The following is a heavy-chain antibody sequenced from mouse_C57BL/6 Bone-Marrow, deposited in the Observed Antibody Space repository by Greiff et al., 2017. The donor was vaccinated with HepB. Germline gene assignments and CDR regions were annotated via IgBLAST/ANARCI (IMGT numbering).Heavy chain of an antibody. CDR3: ARGNYYTWFAY. CDR2: IDPEDGET. V-gene: IGHV14-2*01. D-gene: IGHD1-1*01. Sequence: EVQLQQSGAELVKPGASVKLSCTASGFNIKDYYMHWVKQRTEQGLEWIGRIDPEDGETKYDPKFQGKATITADTSSNTAYLQLSSLTSEDTAVYYCARGNYYTWFAYWGQGNLVTVSA. CDR1: GFNIKDYY. J-gene: IGHJ3*01.